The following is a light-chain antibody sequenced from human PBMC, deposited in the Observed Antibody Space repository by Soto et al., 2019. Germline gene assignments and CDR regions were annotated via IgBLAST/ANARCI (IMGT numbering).Light chain of an antibody. CDR1: QTISSW. CDR2: KAS. CDR3: QHYNSYSEA. J-gene: IGKJ1*01. V-gene: IGKV1-5*03. Sequence: DIQMTQSLSTLSGHVGDKVTITCRASQTISSWLAWYQQKPGKAPKLLIYKASTLKSGVPSRFSGSGSGTEFTLTISSLQPDDFATYCCQHYNSYSEAFGQGAKADIK.